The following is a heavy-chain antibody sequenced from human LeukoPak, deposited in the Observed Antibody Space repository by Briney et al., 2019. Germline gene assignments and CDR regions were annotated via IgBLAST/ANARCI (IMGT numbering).Heavy chain of an antibody. D-gene: IGHD6-19*01. CDR2: INPNSGGT. CDR1: GYTFTGYY. Sequence: ASVTVSFKASGYTFTGYYMHWVRQAPGQGLEWMGWINPNSGGTNYAQKFQGRVTMTRDTSISTAYMELSRLRSDDTAVYYCARVIAVAGIGFDYWGQGTLVTVSS. V-gene: IGHV1-2*02. CDR3: ARVIAVAGIGFDY. J-gene: IGHJ4*02.